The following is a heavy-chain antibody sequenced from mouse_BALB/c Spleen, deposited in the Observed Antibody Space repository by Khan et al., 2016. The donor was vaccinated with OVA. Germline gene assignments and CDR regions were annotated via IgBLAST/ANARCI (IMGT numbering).Heavy chain of an antibody. CDR3: TRAGYVAFAF. V-gene: IGHV1-5*01. J-gene: IGHJ3*01. Sequence: VQLQQSGTVLARPGASVRMSCKTSGYIFTDYLMHWVKQRPGQGLEWIGSIYPGNSDTNYNQKFKDKAKLTSVPSATTAYMDFSSLTDEDSAVYYCTRAGYVAFAFWGQGTLVTVST. CDR2: IYPGNSDT. CDR1: GYIFTDYL.